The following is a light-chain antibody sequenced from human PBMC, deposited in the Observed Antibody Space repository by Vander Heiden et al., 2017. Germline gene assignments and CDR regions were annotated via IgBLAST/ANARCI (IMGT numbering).Light chain of an antibody. CDR1: QSVSSN. CDR2: GAS. Sequence: EIVMMQSPPTLPVAPGERATRSCMASQSVSSNLAWYQQKPGQAPRLLIYGASTRATGIPARFSGSGYGTEFTLTISSRQSEDFAVYYCQQNKNWPPLTFGGGTKVEIK. J-gene: IGKJ4*01. CDR3: QQNKNWPPLT. V-gene: IGKV3D-15*01.